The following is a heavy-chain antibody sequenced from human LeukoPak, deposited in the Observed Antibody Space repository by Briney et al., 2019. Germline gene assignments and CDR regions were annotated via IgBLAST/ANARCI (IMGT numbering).Heavy chain of an antibody. Sequence: QSGGSLRLSCAASEFTFSSYWMSWVRQAPGKGLEWVASIKQDGSEKYYVDSVKGRVTISRDNAKNSLYLQMNSLRAEDTAVYYCARVFGAGYSDYWGQGALVTVSS. CDR2: IKQDGSEK. D-gene: IGHD4/OR15-4a*01. CDR1: EFTFSSYW. V-gene: IGHV3-7*01. CDR3: ARVFGAGYSDY. J-gene: IGHJ4*02.